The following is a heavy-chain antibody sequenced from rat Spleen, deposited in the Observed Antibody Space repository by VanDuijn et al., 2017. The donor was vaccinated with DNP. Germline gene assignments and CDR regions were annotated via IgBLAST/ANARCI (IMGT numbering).Heavy chain of an antibody. Sequence: EVQLVESGGDLVQPGRSLKLSCVASGFTFSKYGMAWVRQAPTKGLEWVASISTSGEYTHYRDSVKGRFTISRENAKTTLYLQMNSLRSEDTATYYCVSFNWPVPWGQGTSVTVSS. D-gene: IGHD3-6*01. CDR2: ISTSGEYT. CDR3: VSFNWPVP. CDR1: GFTFSKYG. J-gene: IGHJ4*01. V-gene: IGHV5S13*01.